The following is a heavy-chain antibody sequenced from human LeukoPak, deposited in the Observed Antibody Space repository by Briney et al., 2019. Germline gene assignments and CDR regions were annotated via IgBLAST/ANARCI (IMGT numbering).Heavy chain of an antibody. J-gene: IGHJ3*02. Sequence: GGSLRLSCAASGFTFSSYAMSWVRQAPGKGLEWVSAISGSGGSTYYADSVKGRSTISRDNSKNTLYLQMNSLRAEDTAVYYCAKDYTGDYGQDAFDIWGQGTMVTVSS. D-gene: IGHD4-17*01. CDR3: AKDYTGDYGQDAFDI. V-gene: IGHV3-23*01. CDR2: ISGSGGST. CDR1: GFTFSSYA.